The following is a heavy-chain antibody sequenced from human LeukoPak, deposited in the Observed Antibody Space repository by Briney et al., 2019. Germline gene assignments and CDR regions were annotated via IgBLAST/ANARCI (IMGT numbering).Heavy chain of an antibody. CDR1: GFTFSSYE. CDR2: ISSSGSTI. J-gene: IGHJ6*04. V-gene: IGHV3-48*03. Sequence: GGSLRLSCAASGFTFSSYEMNWVRQAPGKGLEWVSYISSSGSTIYYADSVKGRFTISRDNAKNSLYLQMNSLRAKDTAVYYCAELGITMIGGVWGKETTVTISS. CDR3: AELGITMIGGV. D-gene: IGHD3-10*02.